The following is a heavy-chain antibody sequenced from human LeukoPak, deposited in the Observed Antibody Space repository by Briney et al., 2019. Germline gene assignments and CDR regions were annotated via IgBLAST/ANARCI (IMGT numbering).Heavy chain of an antibody. CDR1: GFTFSSYG. CDR3: ARGVDGGDYSYYYMDV. Sequence: PGGSLRLSRAASGFTFSSYGMHWVRQAPGKGLEWVAVIWYDASNKNYADSVRGRFTISRDNSENTLYLQMNSLTTEDTAVYFCARGVDGGDYSYYYMDVWGKGTTVTVSS. D-gene: IGHD5/OR15-5a*01. V-gene: IGHV3-33*01. J-gene: IGHJ6*03. CDR2: IWYDASNK.